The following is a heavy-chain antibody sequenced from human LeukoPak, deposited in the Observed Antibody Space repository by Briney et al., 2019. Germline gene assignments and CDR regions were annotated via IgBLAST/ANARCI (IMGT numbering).Heavy chain of an antibody. CDR2: ISGSGGST. CDR3: AKVSYPGYGSGSYYLDY. J-gene: IGHJ4*02. V-gene: IGHV3-23*01. D-gene: IGHD3-10*01. Sequence: PGGSLRLSCAVSGFTFSSYAMSWVRQAPGKGLEWVSAISGSGGSTYYADSVKGRFTISRDNSKNTLYLQMNSLRAEDTAVYYCAKVSYPGYGSGSYYLDYWGQGTLVTVSS. CDR1: GFTFSSYA.